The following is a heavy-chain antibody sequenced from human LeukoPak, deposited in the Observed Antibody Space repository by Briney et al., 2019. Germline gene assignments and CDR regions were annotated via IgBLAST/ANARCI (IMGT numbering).Heavy chain of an antibody. CDR1: GFTFSSYW. D-gene: IGHD3-10*01. J-gene: IGHJ4*02. V-gene: IGHV3-7*01. Sequence: GALRLSCAASGFTFSSYWMTWVRQTPGKGLEWVANINQDGSEKYYVDSVKGRFTISRDNAKNSLYLQMNSLRAEDTAVYYCARTGRKILLWFGELVDYWGQGTLVTVSS. CDR3: ARTGRKILLWFGELVDY. CDR2: INQDGSEK.